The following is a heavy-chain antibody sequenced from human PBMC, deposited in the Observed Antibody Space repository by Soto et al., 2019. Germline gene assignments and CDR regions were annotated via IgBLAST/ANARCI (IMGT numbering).Heavy chain of an antibody. CDR3: ASDGRPP. J-gene: IGHJ5*02. CDR1: GFTFSSYS. D-gene: IGHD1-26*01. CDR2: ISSSSSYT. Sequence: EVQLVESGGGLVKPGGSLRLSCAASGFTFSSYSMNWVRQAPGKGLEWVSSISSSSSYTYYADSVKGRFTISRDNAKNSLYLQMNSLGAEDTAVYYCASDGRPPWGQGTLVTVSA. V-gene: IGHV3-21*01.